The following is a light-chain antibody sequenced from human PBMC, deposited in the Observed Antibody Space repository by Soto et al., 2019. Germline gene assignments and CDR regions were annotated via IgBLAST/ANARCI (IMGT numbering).Light chain of an antibody. CDR3: QQYGSSPEWT. Sequence: EIVMTQSPATLSASPGERATLSCRASQSVRSNLAWYQQKPGQAPRLLIYVASTRATGIPARFSGSGSGTEFTLSIGSLQSEDFAVYYCQQYGSSPEWTFGQGTKVEIK. CDR2: VAS. V-gene: IGKV3-15*01. CDR1: QSVRSN. J-gene: IGKJ1*01.